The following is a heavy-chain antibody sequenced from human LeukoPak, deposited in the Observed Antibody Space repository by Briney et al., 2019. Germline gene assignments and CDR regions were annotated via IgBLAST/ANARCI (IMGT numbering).Heavy chain of an antibody. D-gene: IGHD5-24*01. CDR2: IYYSGST. CDR3: ARGDGYNSFYYYYGMDV. Sequence: KPSETLSLTCTVSGGSISSYYWSWIRQPPGKGLEWIGYIYYSGSTNYNPSLKSRVTISVDTSKNQFSLKLSSVTAADTAVYYCARGDGYNSFYYYYGMDVWGQGTTVTVSS. J-gene: IGHJ6*02. CDR1: GGSISSYY. V-gene: IGHV4-59*01.